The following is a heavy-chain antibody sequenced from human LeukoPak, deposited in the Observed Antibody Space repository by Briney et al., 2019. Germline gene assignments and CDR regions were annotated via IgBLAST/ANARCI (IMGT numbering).Heavy chain of an antibody. CDR3: ARGYCSGGSCYSVRGWFDP. V-gene: IGHV3-21*01. Sequence: GGSLRLSCAASRFTFSSYSMNWVPQAPGEGREWVSSISSSGSYIYYADSVKGRFTISRDNAKNSLYLQMNSLRAEDTAVYYCARGYCSGGSCYSVRGWFDPWGQGTLVTVSS. J-gene: IGHJ5*02. CDR2: ISSSGSYI. D-gene: IGHD2-15*01. CDR1: RFTFSSYS.